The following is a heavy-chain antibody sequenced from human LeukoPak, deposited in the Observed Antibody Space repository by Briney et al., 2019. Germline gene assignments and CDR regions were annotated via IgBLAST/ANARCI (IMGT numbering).Heavy chain of an antibody. CDR3: ARDHSIVVVVAARYNWFDP. CDR2: IYYSGST. CDR1: GGSISSNSYY. V-gene: IGHV4-39*07. Sequence: ASETLSLTCTVSGGSISSNSYYWGWIRQPPGKGLEWIGSIYYSGSTYYNPSLKSRVTISVDTSKNQFSLKLSSVTAADTAVYYCARDHSIVVVVAARYNWFDPWGQGTLVTVSS. D-gene: IGHD2-15*01. J-gene: IGHJ5*02.